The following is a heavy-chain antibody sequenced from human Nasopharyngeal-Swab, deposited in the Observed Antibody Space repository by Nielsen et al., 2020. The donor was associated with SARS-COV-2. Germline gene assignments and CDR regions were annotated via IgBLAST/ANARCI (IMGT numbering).Heavy chain of an antibody. V-gene: IGHV3-48*04. CDR1: GFTFSNYW. Sequence: GESLKISCAASGFTFSNYWMSWARQAPGKGLEWVSYISSSGSTIYYADSVKGRFTISRDNAKNSLYLQMNSLRAEDTAVYYCARVGLHYYDSSGPFDYWGQGTLVTVSS. CDR2: ISSSGSTI. J-gene: IGHJ4*02. D-gene: IGHD3-22*01. CDR3: ARVGLHYYDSSGPFDY.